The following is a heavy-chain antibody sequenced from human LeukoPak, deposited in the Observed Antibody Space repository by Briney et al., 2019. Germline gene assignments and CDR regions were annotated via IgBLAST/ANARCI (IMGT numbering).Heavy chain of an antibody. CDR1: GGTFSSYA. V-gene: IGHV1-46*01. D-gene: IGHD6-13*01. J-gene: IGHJ4*02. CDR3: ARGGYSSSWPFDY. Sequence: ASVKVSCKASGGTFSSYAISWVRQAPGQGLEWMGIISPSGGTTSYAQKFQGRVTMTRDTSTSTVYMELSSLRSEDTAVYYCARGGYSSSWPFDYWGQGTLVTVSS. CDR2: ISPSGGTT.